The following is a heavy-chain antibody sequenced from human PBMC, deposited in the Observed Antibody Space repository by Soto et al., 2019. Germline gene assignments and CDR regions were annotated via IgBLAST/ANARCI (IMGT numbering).Heavy chain of an antibody. CDR3: TRDASRDSSARGWFDP. Sequence: PGGSLRLSCAASGFTFRSFTMNWVGQAPGKGLEWVSTISSNSAYIYYTDALRGRFTISRDNAKNSLHLQMNSLRAEDTAAYYCTRDASRDSSARGWFDPWGPGTLVTVSS. D-gene: IGHD6-13*01. J-gene: IGHJ5*02. V-gene: IGHV3-21*01. CDR2: ISSNSAYI. CDR1: GFTFRSFT.